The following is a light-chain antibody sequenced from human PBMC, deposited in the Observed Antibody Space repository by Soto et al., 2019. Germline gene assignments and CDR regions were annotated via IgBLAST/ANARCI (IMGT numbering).Light chain of an antibody. CDR1: QSISNW. CDR2: KTS. V-gene: IGKV1-5*03. J-gene: IGKJ1*01. Sequence: DIQMTQSPSTLSASLGDRVTITCRASQSISNWLAWYQQKPGKAPKILIYKTSSIESGVPSRFSGSGSGTDFTLTIRSLQPEDFATYYCQQSHSIPLTFGQGTKVDIK. CDR3: QQSHSIPLT.